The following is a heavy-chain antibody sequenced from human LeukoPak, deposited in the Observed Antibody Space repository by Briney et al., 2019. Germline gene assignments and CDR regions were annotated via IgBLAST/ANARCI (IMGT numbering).Heavy chain of an antibody. CDR2: IRYDGSNK. CDR1: GFTFSSYG. J-gene: IGHJ6*03. CDR3: AKYGAYCSSTSCYRGYYYYYMDV. Sequence: GGSLRLSCAAPGFTFSSYGMHWVRQAPGKGLEWVAFIRYDGSNKYYADSVKGRFTISRDNSKNTLYLQMNSLRAEGTAVYYCAKYGAYCSSTSCYRGYYYYYMDVWGKGTTVTVSS. V-gene: IGHV3-30*02. D-gene: IGHD2-2*02.